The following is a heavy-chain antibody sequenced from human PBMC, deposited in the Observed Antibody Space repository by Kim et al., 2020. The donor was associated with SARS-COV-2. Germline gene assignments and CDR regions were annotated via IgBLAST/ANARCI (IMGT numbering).Heavy chain of an antibody. D-gene: IGHD1-20*01. CDR3: VRGTNIWRGLDF. J-gene: IGHJ4*02. CDR2: ICGEDTR. Sequence: GGSLRLSCAASGFPFRDYCMHWVRQSPGKGLVGVSRICGEDTRHYADSVKGRFTISRDNARSTLYLQMNSLRAEDTAVYFCVRGTNIWRGLDFWGQGIQVTVSS. CDR1: GFPFRDYC. V-gene: IGHV3-74*01.